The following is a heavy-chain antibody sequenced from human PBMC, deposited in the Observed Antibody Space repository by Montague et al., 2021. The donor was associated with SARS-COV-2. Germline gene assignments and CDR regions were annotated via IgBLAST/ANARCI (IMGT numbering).Heavy chain of an antibody. CDR3: AKDIDGHSSTFDY. D-gene: IGHD6-13*01. Sequence: SLRLSCAASGFTFDDYAMHWVRRAPGKGLEWVSGISWNSGSIGYADSVKGRFTISRDNAKSSLYLQMNSLRAEDTALYYCAKDIDGHSSTFDYWGQGTLVTVSS. J-gene: IGHJ4*02. CDR1: GFTFDDYA. V-gene: IGHV3-9*01. CDR2: ISWNSGSI.